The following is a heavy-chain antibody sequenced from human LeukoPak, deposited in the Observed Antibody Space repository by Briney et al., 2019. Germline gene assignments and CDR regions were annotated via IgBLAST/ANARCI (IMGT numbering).Heavy chain of an antibody. D-gene: IGHD3-10*01. Sequence: PGGSLRLSCAASGFTFSSYAMSWVRQAPGKGLEWVSAISGSGGSTYYADSVKGRFTISRDNSKNTLYLQMNSLRAEDTAVYYCAKDSSSGSSEYYFDYWGQGTLVTVSS. CDR3: AKDSSSGSSEYYFDY. CDR1: GFTFSSYA. V-gene: IGHV3-23*01. J-gene: IGHJ4*02. CDR2: ISGSGGST.